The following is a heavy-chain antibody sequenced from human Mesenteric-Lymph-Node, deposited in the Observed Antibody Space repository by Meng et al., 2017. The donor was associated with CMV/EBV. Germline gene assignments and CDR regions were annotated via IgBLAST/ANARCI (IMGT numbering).Heavy chain of an antibody. CDR1: GFTFSSYW. V-gene: IGHV3-7*01. CDR2: IKQDGSEK. J-gene: IGHJ4*02. Sequence: GESLKISCAASGFTFSSYWISWVRQAPGKGLEWVANIKQDGSEKYYVDSVKGRFTISRDNAKNSLYLQMNSLRAEDTAVYYCARGPRFVVVPAAINFWGQGTLVTVSS. CDR3: ARGPRFVVVPAAINF. D-gene: IGHD2-2*01.